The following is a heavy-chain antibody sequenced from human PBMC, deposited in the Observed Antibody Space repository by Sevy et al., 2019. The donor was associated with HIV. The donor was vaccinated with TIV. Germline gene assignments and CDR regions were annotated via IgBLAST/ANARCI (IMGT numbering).Heavy chain of an antibody. Sequence: GGSLRLSCAASGFSFSSYGMHWVRQAPGKGLEWMSYIQYDGSNKDDADSMKGRITMSRDNSKHPLYLQMNSVGVEDTGVFYCVKEGGGEGGDHWGQGTLVTVSS. CDR3: VKEGGGEGGDH. J-gene: IGHJ4*02. D-gene: IGHD3-16*01. V-gene: IGHV3-30*02. CDR2: IQYDGSNK. CDR1: GFSFSSYG.